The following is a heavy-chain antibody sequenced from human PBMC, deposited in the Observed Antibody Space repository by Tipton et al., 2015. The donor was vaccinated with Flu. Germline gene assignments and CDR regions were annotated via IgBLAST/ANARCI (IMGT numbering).Heavy chain of an antibody. Sequence: SLRLSCAASGLGFDDYTMHWVRQAPGKGLEWVSLITWDAVSTYYADSVKGRFTISRDNSRKSLHLQMNSLRPEDTALYYCAQEDKVATSLEYWGQGTLVTVSS. J-gene: IGHJ4*02. CDR3: AQEDKVATSLEY. V-gene: IGHV3-43*01. CDR2: ITWDAVST. CDR1: GLGFDDYT. D-gene: IGHD5-12*01.